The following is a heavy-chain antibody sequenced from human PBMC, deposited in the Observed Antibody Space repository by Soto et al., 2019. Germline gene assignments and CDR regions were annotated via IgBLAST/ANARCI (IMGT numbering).Heavy chain of an antibody. J-gene: IGHJ4*02. Sequence: LRLSCAASGFTFDDYVMHWVRQAPGKGLEWVSGISWNSCSIGYADSVKGRFSISRDNAKNSLYLQMNSLRAEDTALYYCAKDGGHYYDYWGQGTLVTVSS. D-gene: IGHD2-15*01. CDR1: GFTFDDYV. CDR2: ISWNSCSI. CDR3: AKDGGHYYDY. V-gene: IGHV3-9*01.